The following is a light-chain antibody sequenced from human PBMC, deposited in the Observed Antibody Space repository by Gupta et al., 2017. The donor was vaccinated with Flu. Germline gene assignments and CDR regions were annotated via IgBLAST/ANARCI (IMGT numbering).Light chain of an antibody. CDR2: EGS. CDR3: YSYAGSNIWV. Sequence: LITFSCNGTRSVVGNDKLASWNQHTAANAPKIMIYEGSKRSSGVANRFSGSKSGNTASLTISGLQAEDEADYYSYSYAGSNIWVFGGGTKLTVL. CDR1: RSVVGNDKL. V-gene: IGLV2-23*01. J-gene: IGLJ3*02.